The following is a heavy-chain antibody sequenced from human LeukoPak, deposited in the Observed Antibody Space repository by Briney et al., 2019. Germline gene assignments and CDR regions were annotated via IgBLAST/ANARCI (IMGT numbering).Heavy chain of an antibody. Sequence: PSETLSLTCTVSGGSVSSGSYYWSWIRQPPGKGLEWIGYIYYSGSTNYNPSLKGRVTISVDTSKNQFSLKLSSVTAADTAVYYCARDHTTMVRGVILSTYGMDVWGQGTTVTVSS. J-gene: IGHJ6*02. CDR3: ARDHTTMVRGVILSTYGMDV. CDR1: GGSVSSGSYY. CDR2: IYYSGST. D-gene: IGHD3-10*01. V-gene: IGHV4-61*01.